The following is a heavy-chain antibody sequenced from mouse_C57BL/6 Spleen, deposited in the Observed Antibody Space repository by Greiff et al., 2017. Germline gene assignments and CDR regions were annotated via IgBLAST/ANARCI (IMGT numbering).Heavy chain of an antibody. CDR1: GYTFTDYN. J-gene: IGHJ3*01. CDR2: INPNNGGT. CDR3: ARLSNPWFAY. V-gene: IGHV1-22*01. Sequence: VQLQQSGPELVKPGASVKMSCKASGYTFTDYNMHWVKQSHGKSLEWIGYINPNNGGTSYNQTFKGKATLTVNKSYSTAYMELRSLTSEDSAVYYCARLSNPWFAYGGQGTLVTVSA.